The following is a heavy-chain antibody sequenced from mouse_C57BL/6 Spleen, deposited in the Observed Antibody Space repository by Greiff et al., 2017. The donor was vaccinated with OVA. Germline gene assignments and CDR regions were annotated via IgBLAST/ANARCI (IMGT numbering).Heavy chain of an antibody. J-gene: IGHJ3*01. Sequence: VKVVESGAELARPGASVKLSCKASGYTFTSYGISWVKQRTGQGLEWIGEIYPRSGNTYYNEKFKGKATLTADKSSSTAYMELRSLTSEDSAVYFCAREIDYDGFAYWGQGTLVTVSA. D-gene: IGHD2-4*01. CDR3: AREIDYDGFAY. V-gene: IGHV1-81*01. CDR1: GYTFTSYG. CDR2: IYPRSGNT.